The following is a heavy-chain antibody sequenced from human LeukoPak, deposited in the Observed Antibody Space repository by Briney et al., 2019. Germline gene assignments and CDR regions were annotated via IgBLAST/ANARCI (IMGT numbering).Heavy chain of an antibody. CDR1: GFTFSTHA. CDR2: ISASGAST. V-gene: IGHV3-23*01. J-gene: IGHJ4*02. CDR3: ARHYYASQSPFDC. D-gene: IGHD3-10*01. Sequence: GGSLRLSCAASGFTFSTHAMGWVRQAPGKGLERVSGISASGASTYYADSVKGRFTISRDNSKNTLYLQLNSLRAEDTAAYYCARHYYASQSPFDCWGQGTLVTVSS.